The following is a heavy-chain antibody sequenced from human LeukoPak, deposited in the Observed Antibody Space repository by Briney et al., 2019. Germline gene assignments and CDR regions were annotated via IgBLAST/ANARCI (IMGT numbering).Heavy chain of an antibody. CDR3: ARGQGYRSGGSCTDDAFDI. V-gene: IGHV3-21*01. Sequence: GGSLRLSCAASGFTFSSYSMNWVRQAPGKGLEWVSSISSSSSYIYYADSVKGRFTISRDNAKNSLYLQMNSLRAEDTAVYYCARGQGYRSGGSCTDDAFDIWGQGTMVTVSS. D-gene: IGHD2-15*01. J-gene: IGHJ3*02. CDR1: GFTFSSYS. CDR2: ISSSSSYI.